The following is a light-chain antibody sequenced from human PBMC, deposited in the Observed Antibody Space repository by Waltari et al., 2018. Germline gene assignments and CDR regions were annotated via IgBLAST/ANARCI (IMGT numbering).Light chain of an antibody. Sequence: QPVLTQSPSASSSLGASVKLTCTLNTGHSDLAIAWHQQQPERGPRYLMKRTSDGGHTKGDEMRERFSGASSGAGRYLAISSLQSEDEAAYYCQTWGSGTVIFGGGTHLTVL. CDR3: QTWGSGTVI. J-gene: IGLJ2*01. CDR2: RTSDGGH. CDR1: TGHSDLA. V-gene: IGLV4-69*01.